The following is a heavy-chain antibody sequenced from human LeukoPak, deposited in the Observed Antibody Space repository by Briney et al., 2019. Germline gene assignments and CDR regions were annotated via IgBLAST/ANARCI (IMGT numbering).Heavy chain of an antibody. V-gene: IGHV3-7*01. CDR2: IKEDGSVK. Sequence: PGGSLRLSCAASGFSFGGSWMAWVRQAPGKGLEWLANIKEDGSVKNYEDSVKGRFTISRENAKNSLYLHMNSLRAEDTAVYYCARDAGWFRFDYWGQGTLVTVSS. J-gene: IGHJ4*02. CDR1: GFSFGGSW. CDR3: ARDAGWFRFDY. D-gene: IGHD2-15*01.